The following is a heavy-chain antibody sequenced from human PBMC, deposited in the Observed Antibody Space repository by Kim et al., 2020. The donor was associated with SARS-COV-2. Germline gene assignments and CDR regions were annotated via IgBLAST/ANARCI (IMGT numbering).Heavy chain of an antibody. D-gene: IGHD6-6*01. CDR2: IWYDGSNK. CDR3: AKSLSSSSGGMDV. Sequence: GGSLRLSCAASGFTFSSYGMHWVRQAPDKGLEWVAVIWYDGSNKYYADSVKGRFTISRDNSKNTLYLQMNSLRAEDTAVYYCAKSLSSSSGGMDVWGQGTTVTVSS. J-gene: IGHJ6*02. V-gene: IGHV3-33*06. CDR1: GFTFSSYG.